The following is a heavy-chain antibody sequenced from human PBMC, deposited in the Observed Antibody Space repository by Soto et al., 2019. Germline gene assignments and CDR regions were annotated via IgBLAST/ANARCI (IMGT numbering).Heavy chain of an antibody. Sequence: SETLSLTCTVSGGSISSGGYSWTWIRQSPGKGLEWIGYTYQSGSAYYNPSLKSRVTISVDRSKNQFSLNLTSVTAADTAVYYCARDYYGMDAWGQGTTVTVSS. CDR3: ARDYYGMDA. CDR2: TYQSGSA. V-gene: IGHV4-30-2*06. CDR1: GGSISSGGYS. J-gene: IGHJ6*02.